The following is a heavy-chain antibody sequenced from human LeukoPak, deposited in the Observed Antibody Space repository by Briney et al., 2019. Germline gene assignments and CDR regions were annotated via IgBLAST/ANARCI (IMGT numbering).Heavy chain of an antibody. D-gene: IGHD4-17*01. Sequence: PGGSLRLSCAASGFTFSSYGMHWVRQAPGKGLEWVAVIWYDGSNKYYADSVKGRFTISRDNSKNTLYLQMNSLRAEDTAVYYCARDGAYGHRGYFDYWGQRTLVTVSS. CDR3: ARDGAYGHRGYFDY. J-gene: IGHJ4*02. CDR2: IWYDGSNK. CDR1: GFTFSSYG. V-gene: IGHV3-33*01.